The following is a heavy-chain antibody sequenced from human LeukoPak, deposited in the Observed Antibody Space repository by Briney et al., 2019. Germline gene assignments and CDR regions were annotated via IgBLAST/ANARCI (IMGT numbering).Heavy chain of an antibody. CDR1: GFTVSSNY. Sequence: GGSLRLSCAVSGFTVSSNYMSWVRQAQGKGLEWVSVIYSGGSTFYADSVKGRFTISRDNSKNTLYLQMNSLRAEDTAVYYCAREVHLDYWGQGTLVTVSS. V-gene: IGHV3-66*02. J-gene: IGHJ4*02. CDR3: AREVHLDY. CDR2: IYSGGST.